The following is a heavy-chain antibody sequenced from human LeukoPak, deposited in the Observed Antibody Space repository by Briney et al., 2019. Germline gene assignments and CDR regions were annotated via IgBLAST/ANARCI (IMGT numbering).Heavy chain of an antibody. J-gene: IGHJ6*04. Sequence: GSLRLSCAASGFTFSSYAMSWVRQAPGKGLEWVSYIRSSGSTIYYADSVKGRFTISRDNAKNSLYLQMNSLRAEDTAVYYCAELGITMIGGVWGKGTTVTISS. D-gene: IGHD3-10*02. CDR2: IRSSGSTI. CDR1: GFTFSSYA. V-gene: IGHV3-48*03. CDR3: AELGITMIGGV.